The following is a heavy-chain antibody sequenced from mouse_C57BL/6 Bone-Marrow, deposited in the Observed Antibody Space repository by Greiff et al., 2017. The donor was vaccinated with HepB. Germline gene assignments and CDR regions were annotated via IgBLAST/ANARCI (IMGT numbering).Heavy chain of an antibody. D-gene: IGHD1-1*01. J-gene: IGHJ1*03. CDR1: GFTFSDYG. Sequence: EVHLVESGGGLVQPGGSLKLSCAASGFTFSDYGMAWVRQAPRKGPEWVAFISNLAYSIYYADTVTGRFTISRENAKNTLYLEMSSLRSEDTAMYYCARDGDSYGSSYWYFDVWGTGTTVTVSS. CDR2: ISNLAYSI. V-gene: IGHV5-15*01. CDR3: ARDGDSYGSSYWYFDV.